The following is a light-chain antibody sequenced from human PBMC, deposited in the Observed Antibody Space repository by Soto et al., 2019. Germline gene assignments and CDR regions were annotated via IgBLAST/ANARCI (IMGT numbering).Light chain of an antibody. J-gene: IGLJ2*01. Sequence: QSVLTQPPSVSGAPGQRVTISCTGSSSNIGAGYDVHWYQQLPGRAPKLLIYGNTNRPSGVPDRFAGSKSGTSASLAITGLQADDEADYHCLSFDSSLSVVFGGGTQLTVL. CDR1: SSNIGAGYD. CDR3: LSFDSSLSVV. CDR2: GNT. V-gene: IGLV1-40*01.